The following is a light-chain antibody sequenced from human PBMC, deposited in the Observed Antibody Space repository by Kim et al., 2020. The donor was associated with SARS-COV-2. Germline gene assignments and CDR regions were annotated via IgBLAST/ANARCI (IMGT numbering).Light chain of an antibody. J-gene: IGLJ1*01. Sequence: PVQLTCTLGTGSSSYAGGWHQQWPEKGPRYVIKLNSDGSHSKGYGIPDRFSGSRSGAEGYLTICGLQSEDETDYYCQAWGAGIHVFGTGTKVTVL. V-gene: IGLV4-69*01. CDR1: TGSSSYA. CDR3: QAWGAGIHV. CDR2: LNSDGSH.